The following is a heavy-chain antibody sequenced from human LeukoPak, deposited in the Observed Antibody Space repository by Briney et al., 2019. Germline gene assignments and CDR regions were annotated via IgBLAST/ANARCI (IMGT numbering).Heavy chain of an antibody. CDR1: GGSISSYY. J-gene: IGHJ6*04. V-gene: IGHV4-59*01. Sequence: SEILSLTCTVSGGSISSYYWSWIRQPPGKGLEWIGYIYYSGGTNYNPSLKSRVTISVDTSKNQFSLKLSSVTAADTAVYYCANGSGSPLWYGMGVWGKGTTVTVSS. CDR2: IYYSGGT. D-gene: IGHD3-10*01. CDR3: ANGSGSPLWYGMGV.